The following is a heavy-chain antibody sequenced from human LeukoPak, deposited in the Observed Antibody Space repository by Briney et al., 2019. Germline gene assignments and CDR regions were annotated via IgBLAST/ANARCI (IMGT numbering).Heavy chain of an antibody. CDR1: GFTFSSYA. V-gene: IGHV3-23*01. Sequence: GGSLRLSCAAAGFTFSSYAMSWVRQAPGKGLEWVSSISGSGGSTFYADSVKGRFTISRDNSKNTLYLQMNSLRVEDTALYYCAKGAAAGRQDPNYNWFDPWGQGTLVTVSS. D-gene: IGHD6-13*01. CDR3: AKGAAAGRQDPNYNWFDP. J-gene: IGHJ5*02. CDR2: ISGSGGST.